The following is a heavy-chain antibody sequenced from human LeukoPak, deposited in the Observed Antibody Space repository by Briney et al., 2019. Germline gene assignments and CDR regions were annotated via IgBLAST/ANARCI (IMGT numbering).Heavy chain of an antibody. V-gene: IGHV3-53*01. J-gene: IGHJ4*02. Sequence: PGGSLRLSCAASGFTVSSNYMSWVRQAPGKGLEWVSVIYSGGTTYYADSVKGRFTISRDTSKNTLYLQMNSLRAEDTAVYYCARDQGGDYFGSGYYLGWGQGTLVTVSS. CDR1: GFTVSSNY. CDR2: IYSGGTT. CDR3: ARDQGGDYFGSGYYLG. D-gene: IGHD3-10*01.